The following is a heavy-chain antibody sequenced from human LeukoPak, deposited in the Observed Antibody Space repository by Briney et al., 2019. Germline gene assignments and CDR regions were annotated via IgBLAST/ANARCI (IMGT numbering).Heavy chain of an antibody. V-gene: IGHV7-4-1*02. J-gene: IGHJ3*02. CDR3: ASRKYSGYDLGAFDI. D-gene: IGHD5-12*01. CDR2: INTNTGNP. CDR1: GYTFTSYY. Sequence: ASVKVSCKASGYTFTSYYMHWVRQAPGQGLEWMGWINTNTGNPTYAQGFTGRFVFSLDTSVSTAYLQISSLKAEDTAVYYCASRKYSGYDLGAFDIWGQGTMVTVSS.